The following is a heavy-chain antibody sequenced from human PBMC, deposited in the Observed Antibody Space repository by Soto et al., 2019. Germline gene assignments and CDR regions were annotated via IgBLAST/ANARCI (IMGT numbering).Heavy chain of an antibody. Sequence: EVQLWESGGGLVQPGGSLRLSCAASGFTFSNYAMSWVHQAPGKGLEWVSAISGTGYSTYYADSVEGRFTISRDNSENTLYLQMNSLRAEDTAVYYCAKSPLRGAISDPWGQGTLVTV. CDR2: ISGTGYST. CDR3: AKSPLRGAISDP. CDR1: GFTFSNYA. V-gene: IGHV3-23*01. D-gene: IGHD1-26*01. J-gene: IGHJ5*02.